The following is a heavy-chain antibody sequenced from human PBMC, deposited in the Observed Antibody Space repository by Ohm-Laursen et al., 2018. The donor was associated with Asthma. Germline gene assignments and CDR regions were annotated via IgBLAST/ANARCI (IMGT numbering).Heavy chain of an antibody. CDR2: IFPDGRHT. CDR1: GFIFSDYF. D-gene: IGHD3-16*01. V-gene: IGHV3-74*01. Sequence: GSLRLSCAASGFIFSDYFAHWVRQGPGGGLIWISHIFPDGRHTNYADSVRGRFTISRDDAKNTLYLHMTGLRADDTAVYYCARGSSGGLQWGQGTLVTVSS. CDR3: ARGSSGGLQ. J-gene: IGHJ4*02.